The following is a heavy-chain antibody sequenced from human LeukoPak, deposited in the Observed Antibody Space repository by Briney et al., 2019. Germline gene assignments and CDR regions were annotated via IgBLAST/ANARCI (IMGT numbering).Heavy chain of an antibody. D-gene: IGHD2-15*01. CDR1: GFTFSSYS. CDR3: AREYCSGGSCYDYYYYGMGV. J-gene: IGHJ6*04. Sequence: GGSLRLSCAASGFTFSSYSMNCVRQAPGKGLEWVSSISSSSSYIYYADSVKGRFTICRDNAKNSLYLQMNTLRAEDTAVYYCAREYCSGGSCYDYYYYGMGVWGKGTTVTVSS. V-gene: IGHV3-21*06. CDR2: ISSSSSYI.